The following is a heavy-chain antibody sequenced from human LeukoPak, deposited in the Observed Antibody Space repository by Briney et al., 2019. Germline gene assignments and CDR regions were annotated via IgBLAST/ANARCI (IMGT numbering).Heavy chain of an antibody. CDR2: VYSGST. D-gene: IGHD5-24*01. J-gene: IGHJ4*02. V-gene: IGHV4-39*01. CDR3: GGHNYYYFDY. Sequence: PSETLSLTCTVSGDSINGGSYYWGWIRQPPGKGLEWIGTVYSGSTYYNPSLKSRVTISADTSKKQFSLKLSSVTVADTAVYYCGGHNYYYFDYWGQGTLVTVSS. CDR1: GDSINGGSYY.